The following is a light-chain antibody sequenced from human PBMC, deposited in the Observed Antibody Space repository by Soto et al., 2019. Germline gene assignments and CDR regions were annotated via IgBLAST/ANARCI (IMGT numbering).Light chain of an antibody. V-gene: IGKV3-15*01. CDR2: GAS. J-gene: IGKJ1*01. CDR3: QQYNNWPPT. Sequence: DIVMTQSPATLSVSPGERATLSCRASQTISSNLAWYQQKPGQTPRLLIYGASTRATGIPARFSGSGSGTEFTLSIGSLQSEDFAVYYCQQYNNWPPTFGQGTKVDIK. CDR1: QTISSN.